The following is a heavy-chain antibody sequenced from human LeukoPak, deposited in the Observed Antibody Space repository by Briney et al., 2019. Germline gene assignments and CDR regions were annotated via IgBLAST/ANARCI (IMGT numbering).Heavy chain of an antibody. Sequence: GASVKVSCKASGYTFTGYYMHWVRQAPGQGLEWMGWVNPNSGGTNYAQKFQGRVTMTRDTSISTAYMELSRLRSDDTAVYYCASGNIVVVPAAALDYWGQGTLVTVSS. J-gene: IGHJ4*02. D-gene: IGHD2-2*01. CDR2: VNPNSGGT. CDR3: ASGNIVVVPAAALDY. V-gene: IGHV1-2*02. CDR1: GYTFTGYY.